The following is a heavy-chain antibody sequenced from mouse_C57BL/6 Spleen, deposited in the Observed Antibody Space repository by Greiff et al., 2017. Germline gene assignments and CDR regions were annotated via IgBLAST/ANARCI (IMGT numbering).Heavy chain of an antibody. CDR3: ASGPMDY. V-gene: IGHV5-4*03. D-gene: IGHD3-1*01. CDR2: ISDGGSYT. J-gene: IGHJ4*01. Sequence: EVKLMESGGGLVKPGGFLKLSCAASGFTFSSYAMSWVRQTPEKRLEWVATISDGGSYTYYPDNVKGRFTISRDNAKNNLYLQMSHLKSEDTAMYYCASGPMDYWGQGTSVTVSS. CDR1: GFTFSSYA.